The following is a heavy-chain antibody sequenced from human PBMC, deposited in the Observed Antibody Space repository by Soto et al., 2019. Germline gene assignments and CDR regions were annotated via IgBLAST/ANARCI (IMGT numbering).Heavy chain of an antibody. J-gene: IGHJ6*02. Sequence: PSETLSLTCIVSGDSISRGHYYWGWFRQPPGKGLQWIGSIYSSGSTFYNPSLTSRATISVDMPKNQFSLNLGSVTAADTAVYYCARAYWGCDCYRYYYYAMDGWGQGTTVTVSS. CDR2: IYSSGST. V-gene: IGHV4-39*07. CDR3: ARAYWGCDCYRYYYYAMDG. CDR1: GDSISRGHYY. D-gene: IGHD2-21*02.